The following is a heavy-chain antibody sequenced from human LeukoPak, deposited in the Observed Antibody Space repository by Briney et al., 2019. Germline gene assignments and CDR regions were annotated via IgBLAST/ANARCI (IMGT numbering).Heavy chain of an antibody. CDR1: GFTVSSHH. Sequence: GGSLRLSCGASGFTVSSHHMSWVRQAPGKALEWVSSISRSRSYIYYADSVKGRFTISRDNAKISLYLQMNSLRAEDTAVYYCARSVTGEPFDFWGRGTLVTVSS. D-gene: IGHD1-14*01. J-gene: IGHJ4*02. CDR2: ISRSRSYI. CDR3: ARSVTGEPFDF. V-gene: IGHV3-21*01.